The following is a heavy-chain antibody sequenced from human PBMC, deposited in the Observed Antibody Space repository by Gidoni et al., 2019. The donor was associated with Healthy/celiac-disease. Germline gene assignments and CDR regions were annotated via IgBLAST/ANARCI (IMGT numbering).Heavy chain of an antibody. J-gene: IGHJ4*02. Sequence: QVQLVEAGGGVVQPGRSLRPACAASGFTFGSYGMHWVRQAPGKGLEWVAVISYDGSNKYYADYVKGRFTISRDNSKNTLYLQMNSLRAEDTAVYYCASESPPRWLSLLDYWGQGTLVTVSS. CDR3: ASESPPRWLSLLDY. V-gene: IGHV3-30*03. CDR1: GFTFGSYG. CDR2: ISYDGSNK. D-gene: IGHD3-22*01.